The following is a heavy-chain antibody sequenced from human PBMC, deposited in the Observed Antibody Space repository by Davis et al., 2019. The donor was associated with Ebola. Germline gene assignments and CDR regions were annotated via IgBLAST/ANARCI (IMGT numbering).Heavy chain of an antibody. Sequence: SVKVSCKASGYTFNSHAISWVRQAPGQGLEWMGGIIPIFGTANYAQKFQGRVTITADESTNTAYMELSSLRSEDTAVYYCAWGSSSYYYYGMDVWGQGTTVTVSS. CDR2: IIPIFGTA. D-gene: IGHD7-27*01. V-gene: IGHV1-69*13. CDR3: AWGSSSYYYYGMDV. J-gene: IGHJ6*02. CDR1: GYTFNSHA.